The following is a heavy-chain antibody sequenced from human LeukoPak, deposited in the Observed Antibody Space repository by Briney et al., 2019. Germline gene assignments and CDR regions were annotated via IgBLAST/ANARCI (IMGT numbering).Heavy chain of an antibody. Sequence: PSETLSLTCAVSGGSISSSNWWSWVRQPPGKGLEWIGEIYHSGSTNYNPSLKSRVTISVDKSKNQFSLKLSSVTAADTAVYYCARDHKRRYSSGRGTFDYWGQGTLVTVSS. D-gene: IGHD6-19*01. V-gene: IGHV4-4*02. CDR3: ARDHKRRYSSGRGTFDY. J-gene: IGHJ4*02. CDR2: IYHSGST. CDR1: GGSISSSNW.